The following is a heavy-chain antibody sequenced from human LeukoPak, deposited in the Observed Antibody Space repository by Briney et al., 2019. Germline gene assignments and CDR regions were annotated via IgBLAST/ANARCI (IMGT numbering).Heavy chain of an antibody. J-gene: IGHJ4*02. CDR3: ARVTAPDIVVVPAADNFDY. Sequence: GASVKVSCKASGYTFTSYGISWVRQAPGQGLEWMGWISAYIGNTNYAQKLQGRVTMTTETSTSTAYMELRSLRSDDAAVYYSARVTAPDIVVVPAADNFDYWGQGTLVTVSS. D-gene: IGHD2-2*01. CDR2: ISAYIGNT. CDR1: GYTFTSYG. V-gene: IGHV1-18*01.